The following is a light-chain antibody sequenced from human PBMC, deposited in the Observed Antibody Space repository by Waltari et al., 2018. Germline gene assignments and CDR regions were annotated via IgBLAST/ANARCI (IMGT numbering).Light chain of an antibody. CDR2: HTS. CDR1: QSIVKY. J-gene: IGKJ1*01. Sequence: EIMLTPSPVTLSLSPGDRATLSCKASQSIVKYLAWYQQKPGQAPRLLIYHTSIRATGIPDRFSGSGSETDFSLTISRLEPEDFAVYYCQHYVRLPATFGQGTNVEIK. CDR3: QHYVRLPAT. V-gene: IGKV3-20*01.